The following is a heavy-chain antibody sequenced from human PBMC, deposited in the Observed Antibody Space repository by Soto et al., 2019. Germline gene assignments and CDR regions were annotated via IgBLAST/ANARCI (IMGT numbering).Heavy chain of an antibody. Sequence: QITLKDSGPTLVQPTKTLTLTCTFSGFSLSTSGVGVGWIRQPPGKALEWLALFYWDEDKRYTPSLKSRLTITKDTSKNQVVLTVTNMDPVDTATYYCAHRQRTVYFDYWGQGTLVTVSS. CDR2: FYWDEDK. CDR3: AHRQRTVYFDY. D-gene: IGHD4-17*01. CDR1: GFSLSTSGVG. J-gene: IGHJ4*02. V-gene: IGHV2-5*02.